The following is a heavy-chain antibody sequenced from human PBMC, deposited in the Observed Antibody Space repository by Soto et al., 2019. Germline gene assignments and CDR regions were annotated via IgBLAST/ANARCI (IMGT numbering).Heavy chain of an antibody. Sequence: SGPTLVNPTQPLTLTYTFSGFSLSSTGMCVSWIRQPPGKALEWLALIDWSDDKYYNTSLRSRLTLSRGSSENQVVLTMTNMDLDDTATYYCARVTAAGIYYYYGMDVWGQGTTVTVSS. CDR1: GFSLSSTGMC. V-gene: IGHV2-70*12. J-gene: IGHJ6*02. CDR2: IDWSDDK. D-gene: IGHD6-13*01. CDR3: ARVTAAGIYYYYGMDV.